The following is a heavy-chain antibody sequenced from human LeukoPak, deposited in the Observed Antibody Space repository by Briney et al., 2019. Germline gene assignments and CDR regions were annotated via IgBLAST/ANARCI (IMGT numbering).Heavy chain of an antibody. D-gene: IGHD6-19*01. Sequence: GGSLRLSCAASGFTLSSYTMHWVRQAPGKGLEWVAVISYEGSNKYYTDSVKGRFTISRDNAKNSLYLQMNSLRAEDTAVYYCARDSSGWQYYYYYMDVWGKGTTVTVSS. CDR3: ARDSSGWQYYYYYMDV. J-gene: IGHJ6*03. CDR1: GFTLSSYT. CDR2: ISYEGSNK. V-gene: IGHV3-30*04.